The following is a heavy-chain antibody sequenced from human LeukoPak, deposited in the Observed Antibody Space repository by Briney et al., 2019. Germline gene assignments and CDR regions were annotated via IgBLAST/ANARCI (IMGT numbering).Heavy chain of an antibody. Sequence: PGGSLRLSCAASGFPFSNYGTHWVRQAPGKGLEWVTFIRYDGSNKYYADSVKGRFTISRDNSKNTLYLQMYSLRPEDTAVYYCAKGGQTRDGHEYWGQGTLVSVSS. CDR1: GFPFSNYG. D-gene: IGHD5-24*01. J-gene: IGHJ4*02. V-gene: IGHV3-30*02. CDR3: AKGGQTRDGHEY. CDR2: IRYDGSNK.